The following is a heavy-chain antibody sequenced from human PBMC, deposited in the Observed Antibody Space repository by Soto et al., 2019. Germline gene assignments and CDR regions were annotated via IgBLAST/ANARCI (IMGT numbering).Heavy chain of an antibody. V-gene: IGHV1-46*03. CDR2: INPSGGST. J-gene: IGHJ4*02. D-gene: IGHD3-3*01. Sequence: ASVKVSCKASGYTFTSYYMHWVRQAPGQGLEWMGIINPSGGSTSYAQKFQGRVTMTRDTSTSTVYMELSSLRSEDTAVYYCARDRSYYDFWSGYSPAIVDYWGQGTLVTVSS. CDR3: ARDRSYYDFWSGYSPAIVDY. CDR1: GYTFTSYY.